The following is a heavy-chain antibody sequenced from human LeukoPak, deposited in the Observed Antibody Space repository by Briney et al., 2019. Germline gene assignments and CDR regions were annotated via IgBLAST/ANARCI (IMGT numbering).Heavy chain of an antibody. J-gene: IGHJ4*02. CDR1: GFTFSVYW. Sequence: GGSLRLSCAASGFTFSVYWMSWVRQAPGKGLEWVANIKQDGSEKYYVDSVKGRFTISRDNAKNSLYLQMNSLRAEDTAVYYCARDVDTAMVGGFFDYWGQGTLVTVSS. CDR3: ARDVDTAMVGGFFDY. D-gene: IGHD5-18*01. CDR2: IKQDGSEK. V-gene: IGHV3-7*01.